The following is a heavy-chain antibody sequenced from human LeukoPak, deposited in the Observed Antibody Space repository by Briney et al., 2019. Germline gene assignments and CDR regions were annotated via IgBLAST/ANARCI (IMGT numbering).Heavy chain of an antibody. Sequence: PSETLSLTCAVYGGSFSGYYWSWIRHPPGKGLEWIGEINHSGSTNYNPSLKSRVTISVDTSKNQFSLKLSSVTAADTAVYYCATQQLGRSFDYWGQGTLVTVSS. J-gene: IGHJ4*02. CDR2: INHSGST. V-gene: IGHV4-34*01. CDR3: ATQQLGRSFDY. CDR1: GGSFSGYY. D-gene: IGHD6-6*01.